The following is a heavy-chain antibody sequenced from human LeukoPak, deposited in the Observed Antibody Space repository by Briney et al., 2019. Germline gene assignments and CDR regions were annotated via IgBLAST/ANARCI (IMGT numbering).Heavy chain of an antibody. CDR3: ARGEAWFGELSYAY. J-gene: IGHJ4*02. V-gene: IGHV1-18*01. CDR1: GYSFTNYA. CDR2: ISAYNGNT. D-gene: IGHD3-10*01. Sequence: GASVKVSCKASGYSFTNYAMNWVRQAPGQGLEWMGWISAYNGNTNYAQKLQGRVTMTTDTSTSTAYMELRSLRSDDTAVYYCARGEAWFGELSYAYGGQGTLVTVSS.